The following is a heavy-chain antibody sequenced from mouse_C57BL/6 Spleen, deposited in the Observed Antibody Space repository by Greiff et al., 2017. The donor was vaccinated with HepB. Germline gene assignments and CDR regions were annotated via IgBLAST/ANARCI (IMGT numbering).Heavy chain of an antibody. J-gene: IGHJ2*01. CDR1: GYAFSSYW. Sequence: VQLVESGAELVKPGASVKISCKASGYAFSSYWMNWVKQRPGKGLEWIGQIYPGDGDTNYNGKFKGKATLTADKSSSTAYMQLSSLTSEDSAVYFCAKLRLRGGAFDYWGQGTTLTVSS. CDR2: IYPGDGDT. V-gene: IGHV1-80*01. D-gene: IGHD3-2*02. CDR3: AKLRLRGGAFDY.